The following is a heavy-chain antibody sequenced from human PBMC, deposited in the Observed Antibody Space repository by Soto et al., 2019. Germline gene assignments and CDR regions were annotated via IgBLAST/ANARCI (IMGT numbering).Heavy chain of an antibody. V-gene: IGHV3-11*01. D-gene: IGHD6-19*01. CDR1: GFTFSYYY. CDR3: ATGPVAGAFDY. Sequence: GGSLRLSCAASGFTFSYYYMNWIRQAPGKGLEWVSYIGSSDTTIYHADSVKGRFTISRDNAKNSLYLQMSSLRAEDTALYYCATGPVAGAFDYWGQGTLVTVSS. CDR2: IGSSDTTI. J-gene: IGHJ4*02.